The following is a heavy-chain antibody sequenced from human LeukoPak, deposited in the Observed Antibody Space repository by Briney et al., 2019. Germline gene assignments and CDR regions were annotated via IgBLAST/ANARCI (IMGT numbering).Heavy chain of an antibody. V-gene: IGHV4-39*01. CDR3: ARHWGGGGSYYPFFDY. J-gene: IGHJ4*02. D-gene: IGHD1-26*01. CDR1: GGSISSSSYY. Sequence: SETLSLTCTVSGGSISSSSYYWGWIRQPPGTGLEWIGSIYYSGSTYYNPSLKSRVTISVDTSKNQFSLKLSSVTAADTAVFYCARHWGGGGSYYPFFDYWGQGTLVTVSS. CDR2: IYYSGST.